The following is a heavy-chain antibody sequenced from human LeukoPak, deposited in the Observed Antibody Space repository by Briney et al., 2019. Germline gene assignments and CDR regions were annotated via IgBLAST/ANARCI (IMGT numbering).Heavy chain of an antibody. J-gene: IGHJ4*02. Sequence: SETLSLTCAVYGGSFSGYYWSWIRQPPGKGLEWIGSIYYSGSTYYIPSLKSRVTISVDTSKNQFSLKLSSVTAADTAVYYCARSGSGNLDFDYWGQGTLVTVSS. CDR2: IYYSGST. CDR3: ARSGSGNLDFDY. CDR1: GGSFSGYY. D-gene: IGHD3-10*01. V-gene: IGHV4-34*01.